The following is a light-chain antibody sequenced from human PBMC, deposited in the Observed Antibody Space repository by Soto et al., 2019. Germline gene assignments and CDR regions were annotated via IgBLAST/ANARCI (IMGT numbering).Light chain of an antibody. CDR1: QSVSTN. CDR2: GAS. V-gene: IGKV3-15*01. J-gene: IGKJ1*01. CDR3: QKYNNWPPA. Sequence: EIVMTQSPATLSVSPGERATLSCRASQSVSTNLAWYQQKPGQAPRLLIYGASTRATGIPARFSGSGSGTEFTLSISSPRSEDFAIYYCQKYNNWPPAFGQGTKVEV.